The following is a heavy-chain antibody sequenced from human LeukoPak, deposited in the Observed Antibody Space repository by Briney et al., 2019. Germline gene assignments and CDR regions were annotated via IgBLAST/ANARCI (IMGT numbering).Heavy chain of an antibody. CDR3: ARRTSRYYMDV. D-gene: IGHD2-2*01. Sequence: SETLSLTCSVYGGSISSSSYYWGWIRQPPGKGLERIGSIYYSGNTYYNPSLKSRVTISVDTSKNQFSLKLSSVTAADTAVYYCARRTSRYYMDVWGKGTTVTVSS. J-gene: IGHJ6*03. CDR2: IYYSGNT. V-gene: IGHV4-39*01. CDR1: GGSISSSSYY.